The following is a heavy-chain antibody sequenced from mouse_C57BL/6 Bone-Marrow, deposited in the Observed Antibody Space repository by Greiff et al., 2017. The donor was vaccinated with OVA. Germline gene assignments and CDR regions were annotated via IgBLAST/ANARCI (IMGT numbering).Heavy chain of an antibody. CDR2: ISDGGSYT. V-gene: IGHV5-4*03. CDR1: GFTFSSYA. CDR3: ARGCFAY. J-gene: IGHJ3*01. Sequence: EVKVVESGGGLVKPGGSLKLSCAASGFTFSSYAMSWVRQTPEKRLEWVATISDGGSYTYYPDNVKGRFTISRDNAKNNLYLQMSHLKSEDTAMYYCARGCFAYWGQGTLVTVSA.